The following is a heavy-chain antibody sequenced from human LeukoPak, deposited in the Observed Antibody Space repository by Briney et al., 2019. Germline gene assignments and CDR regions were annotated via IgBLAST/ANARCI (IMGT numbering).Heavy chain of an antibody. D-gene: IGHD4-11*01. CDR1: GFTFYSYA. Sequence: GGSLRLSCAASGFTFYSYAMNWVRQAPGKGLEWVSTFSGSGGSTYYADSVKGRFTISRDNAKNSLYLQMNSLRAEDTAVYYCARSYSNYGINWFDPWGQGTLVTVSS. CDR2: FSGSGGST. CDR3: ARSYSNYGINWFDP. J-gene: IGHJ5*02. V-gene: IGHV3-23*01.